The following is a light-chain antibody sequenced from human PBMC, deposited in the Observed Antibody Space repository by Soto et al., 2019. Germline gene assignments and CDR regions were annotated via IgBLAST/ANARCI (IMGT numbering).Light chain of an antibody. Sequence: QPVLTQPPSASGSPVQSLTISCTGTSRDVCFYNFVSLYQQRPGKAPKLVIYEFTKRPSGVPDRFSGSKSGSTASLTVSGLQADDQAAYYCASYAGTTLFVFGSGTKLTVL. V-gene: IGLV2-8*01. CDR1: SRDVCFYNF. CDR2: EFT. J-gene: IGLJ1*01. CDR3: ASYAGTTLFV.